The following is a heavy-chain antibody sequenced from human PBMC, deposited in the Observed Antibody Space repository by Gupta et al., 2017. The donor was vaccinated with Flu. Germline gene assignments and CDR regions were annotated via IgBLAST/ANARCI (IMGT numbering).Heavy chain of an antibody. D-gene: IGHD5-24*01. J-gene: IGHJ4*02. CDR2: IAADDSVK. Sequence: EEQLVESGGGLVQPGGSLRLSCAASGFTFRSYWMDWVRQAPGKGLEWVANIAADDSVKNYADSVKGRFTISRDDAKNSLYLQMNSLRADDTALYYCVRNRGWQQFDYWGQGALVTVSS. V-gene: IGHV3-7*01. CDR1: GFTFRSYW. CDR3: VRNRGWQQFDY.